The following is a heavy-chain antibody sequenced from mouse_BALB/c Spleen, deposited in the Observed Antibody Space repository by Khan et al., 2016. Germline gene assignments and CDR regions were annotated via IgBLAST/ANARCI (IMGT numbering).Heavy chain of an antibody. CDR3: ARAGYYGYLAY. CDR1: GFDFRRYW. J-gene: IGHJ3*01. V-gene: IGHV4-1*02. D-gene: IGHD1-1*01. CDR2: INPDSRTI. Sequence: EVKLLESGGGLVQPGGSLKLSCAASGFDFRRYWMSWVRQAPGKRLEWIGEINPDSRTINYTPSLKDKFTISRDNAKTTLYLQMSKVRSEDTALYDGARAGYYGYLAYWGQGTLVSVSA.